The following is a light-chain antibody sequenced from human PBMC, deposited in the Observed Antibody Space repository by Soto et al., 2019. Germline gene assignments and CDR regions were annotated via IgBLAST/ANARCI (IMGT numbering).Light chain of an antibody. V-gene: IGLV2-14*01. CDR1: SSDVGGYNY. CDR2: EVS. J-gene: IGLJ1*01. CDR3: TSSTSSSTYV. Sequence: QSALTQPASVSGSPGQSITISCTGTSSDVGGYNYVSWYQQHPGKAPKLMIYEVSNRPSGVSNRFSGSKSGNTASLTISGLQAEDEAYYYCTSSTSSSTYVFGTGTKLTVL.